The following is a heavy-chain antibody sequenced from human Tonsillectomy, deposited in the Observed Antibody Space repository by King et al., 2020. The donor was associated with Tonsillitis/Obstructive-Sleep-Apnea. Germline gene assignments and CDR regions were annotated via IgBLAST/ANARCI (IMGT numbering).Heavy chain of an antibody. V-gene: IGHV1-69*01. CDR1: GGTFSSYA. Sequence: VQLVESGAEVKKPGSSVKVSCKASGGTFSSYAISWVRQAPGQGLEWMGGIIPIFGTANYAQKFQGRVTITADESTSTAYMKLSSLRSEDTAMYYCAGGRGHSYGHWFYFDYWGQGTLVTVSS. CDR3: AGGRGHSYGHWFYFDY. CDR2: IIPIFGTA. J-gene: IGHJ4*02. D-gene: IGHD5-18*01.